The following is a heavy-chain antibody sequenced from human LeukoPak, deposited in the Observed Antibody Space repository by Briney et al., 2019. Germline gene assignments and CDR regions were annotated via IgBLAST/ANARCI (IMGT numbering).Heavy chain of an antibody. D-gene: IGHD6-19*01. CDR1: GFTFSSYS. CDR2: ISSSSSYI. Sequence: GGSLRLSCAASGFTFSSYSMNWVRQAPGKGLEWVSSISSSSSYIYYADSVKGRLTISRDNAKNSLYLQMNSLRAEDTAVYYCARARAVAGFDYWGQGTLVTVSS. CDR3: ARARAVAGFDY. J-gene: IGHJ4*02. V-gene: IGHV3-21*01.